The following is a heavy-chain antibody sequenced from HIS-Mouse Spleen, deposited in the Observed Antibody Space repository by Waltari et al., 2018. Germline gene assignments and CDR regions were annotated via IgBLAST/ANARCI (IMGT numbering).Heavy chain of an antibody. J-gene: IGHJ4*02. CDR2: INHSGST. CDR3: ARSKGYCSSTSCYYFDY. Sequence: QVQLQQRGAGLLKPSETLSLTCAAYGWSCGGYYGSWIRHPPGKGLEWIGEINHSGSTNYNPSLKSRVTISVDTSKNQFSLKLSSVTAADTAVYYCARSKGYCSSTSCYYFDYWGQGTLVTVSS. V-gene: IGHV4-34*01. D-gene: IGHD2-2*01. CDR1: GWSCGGYY.